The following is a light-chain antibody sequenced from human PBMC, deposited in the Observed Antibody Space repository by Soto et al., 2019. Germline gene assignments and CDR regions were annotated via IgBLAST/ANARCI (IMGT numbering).Light chain of an antibody. J-gene: IGKJ1*01. CDR3: QQFIDGWT. CDR1: QSINNR. CDR2: DAS. Sequence: IQMTQSPSTLSASIGDRVTITCRASQSINNRLAWYQQMPGKAPNLLIYDASSLESGVPSRFRGSGSETEFTLTISGLQPDDFATYYCQQFIDGWTFGQGTKVEIK. V-gene: IGKV1-5*01.